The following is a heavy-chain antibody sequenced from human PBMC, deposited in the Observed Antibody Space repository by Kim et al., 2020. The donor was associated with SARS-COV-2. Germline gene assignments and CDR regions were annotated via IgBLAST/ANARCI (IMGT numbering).Heavy chain of an antibody. D-gene: IGHD2-2*01. CDR1: GFSFSRNT. CDR2: ISSSSTFL. Sequence: GGSLRLSCATSGFSFSRNTMNWVRQAPGKGLEWVSSISSSSTFLYYADSVKGRFTISRDNAKNSLYLKMNSLRAEDTAVYYCVTGSGYCSGSSCYHLAYWGQGTLVTVSS. J-gene: IGHJ4*02. CDR3: VTGSGYCSGSSCYHLAY. V-gene: IGHV3-21*01.